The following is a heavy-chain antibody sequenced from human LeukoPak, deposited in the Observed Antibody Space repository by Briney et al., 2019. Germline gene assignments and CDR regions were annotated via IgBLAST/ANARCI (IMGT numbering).Heavy chain of an antibody. J-gene: IGHJ4*02. D-gene: IGHD2-21*01. Sequence: SETLSLTCTVSGGSMSSFYWSWIRQPPGKGLEWIGYIYYSGTTNYNPSLKSRVTISVDTSKNQFSLRVSSVTAADTAVYYCARHLNNCGDDCYIFDYWGQGTLVTVSS. CDR1: GGSMSSFY. CDR3: ARHLNNCGDDCYIFDY. CDR2: IYYSGTT. V-gene: IGHV4-59*08.